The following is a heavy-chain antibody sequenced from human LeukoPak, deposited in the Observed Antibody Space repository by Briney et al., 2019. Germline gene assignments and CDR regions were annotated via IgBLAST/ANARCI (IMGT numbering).Heavy chain of an antibody. CDR3: ARDQQLVRGWFDP. J-gene: IGHJ5*02. Sequence: GGSLRLSCAASGFAFNNYAMRWVRQAPGKGLEWVSVISGGGDITNYADSVKGRFTISRDNSKNTLYLQIHSLRAEDTAVYYCARDQQLVRGWFDPWGQGTLVTVSS. D-gene: IGHD6-13*01. V-gene: IGHV3-23*01. CDR1: GFAFNNYA. CDR2: ISGGGDIT.